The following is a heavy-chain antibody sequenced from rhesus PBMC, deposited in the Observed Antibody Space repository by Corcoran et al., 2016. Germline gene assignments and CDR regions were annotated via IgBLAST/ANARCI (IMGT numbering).Heavy chain of an antibody. CDR2: TGGRRSSN. V-gene: IGHV4-127*01. J-gene: IGHJ6*01. CDR3: ARVTGYTRGWDGAYGLES. CDR1: GYSISYGYG. D-gene: IGHD6-31*01. Sequence: QVQLQASGPGLVKPSETLSLTCGVSGYSISYGYGWSWIRQPPGKGLEWVGSTGGRRSSNNNNPYIMSRVTITKETTKKQDSLNLTCVTAAETAGDYCARVTGYTRGWDGAYGLESWGQGVVVIVSS.